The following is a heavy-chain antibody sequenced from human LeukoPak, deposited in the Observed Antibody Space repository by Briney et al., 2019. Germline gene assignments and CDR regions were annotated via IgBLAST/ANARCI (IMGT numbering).Heavy chain of an antibody. Sequence: GGPLRLSCAASGFTFSSYGIHWVRQAPGKGLEWVAFIRYDEKNKSYADSVKGRFTISRDNSKNTLYLQMNSLRAEDTAVYYCAKDREGYCSSTSCYRWGYFDYWGQGTLVTVSS. V-gene: IGHV3-30*02. CDR1: GFTFSSYG. CDR3: AKDREGYCSSTSCYRWGYFDY. D-gene: IGHD2-2*02. J-gene: IGHJ4*02. CDR2: IRYDEKNK.